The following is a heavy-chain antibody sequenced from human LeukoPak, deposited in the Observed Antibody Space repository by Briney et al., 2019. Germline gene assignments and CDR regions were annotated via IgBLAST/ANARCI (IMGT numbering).Heavy chain of an antibody. V-gene: IGHV4-59*08. D-gene: IGHD5-24*01. CDR2: IYYSGST. Sequence: SETLSLTCTVSGGSISSYYWSWIRQPPGKGLEWIGYIYYSGSTNYNPSLKSRVTISVDTSKNQFSLKLGSVTAADTAVYYCARRGNYNWFDPWGQGTLVTVSS. CDR3: ARRGNYNWFDP. CDR1: GGSISSYY. J-gene: IGHJ5*02.